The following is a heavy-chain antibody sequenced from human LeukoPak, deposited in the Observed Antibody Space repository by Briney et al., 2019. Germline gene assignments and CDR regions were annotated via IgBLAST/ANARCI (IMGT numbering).Heavy chain of an antibody. CDR3: TRDRQGSGPDMSYFDY. D-gene: IGHD3-10*01. J-gene: IGHJ4*02. CDR2: NKRNTDGGTT. CDR1: RFTFYDAW. V-gene: IGHV3-15*01. Sequence: GVSLRLSCAGSRFTFYDAWMMWVRQAPGKGRECVSRNKRNTDGGTTDYATRVEGRFTSSRNNSKNTLYRKMNSLKTEDTAMYYCTRDRQGSGPDMSYFDYWGQGALVTVSS.